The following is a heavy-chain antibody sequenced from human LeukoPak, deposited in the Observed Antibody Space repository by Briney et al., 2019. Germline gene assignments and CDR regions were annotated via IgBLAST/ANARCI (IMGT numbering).Heavy chain of an antibody. CDR1: GFMFDDYA. CDR3: AKGAGIQLTSHFDY. J-gene: IGHJ4*02. Sequence: GRSLRLSCAASGFMFDDYAMHWVRQAPGKGLEWVSGVNWNSGSIDYADSVKGRFTISRENAKNSLYLQMNSLRPEAMALYYCAKGAGIQLTSHFDYRGQGTLVTVS. CDR2: VNWNSGSI. D-gene: IGHD5-18*01. V-gene: IGHV3-9*03.